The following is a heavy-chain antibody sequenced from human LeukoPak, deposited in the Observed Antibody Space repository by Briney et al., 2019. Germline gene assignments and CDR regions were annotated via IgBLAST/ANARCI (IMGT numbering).Heavy chain of an antibody. D-gene: IGHD3-3*01. Sequence: SETLSLTCAVYGGSFSGYYWSWIRQPPGKGLEWIGEINHSGSTNYNPSLKSRVTISEDTSKNQFSLKLSSVTAADTAVYYCARGRRFSDYWGQGTLVTVSS. J-gene: IGHJ4*02. CDR2: INHSGST. CDR1: GGSFSGYY. V-gene: IGHV4-34*01. CDR3: ARGRRFSDY.